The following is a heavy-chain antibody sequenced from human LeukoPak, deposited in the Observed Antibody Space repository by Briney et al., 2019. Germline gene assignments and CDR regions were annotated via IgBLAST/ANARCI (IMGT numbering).Heavy chain of an antibody. CDR2: INPNSGGT. CDR1: GYTFTGYY. D-gene: IGHD3-3*01. J-gene: IGHJ6*03. CDR3: ARVPNYDFWSGPYYYMDV. Sequence: ASVKVSCKASGYTFTGYYMHWVRQAPGQRLEWMGWINPNSGGTNYAQKFQGRVTMTRDTSISTAYMELSRLRSDDTAVYYCARVPNYDFWSGPYYYMDVWGKGTTVTVSS. V-gene: IGHV1-2*02.